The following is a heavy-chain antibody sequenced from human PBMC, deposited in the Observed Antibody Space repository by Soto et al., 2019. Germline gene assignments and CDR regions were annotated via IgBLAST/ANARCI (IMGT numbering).Heavy chain of an antibody. Sequence: GGSLRLSCAASEFNFCSFAMHWVRQAPGKGLEWVSVISGSGGSTYYADSVKGRFTISRDNSKNTLYLQMNSLRAEDTAVYYCARRSSGWYFDYWGQGTLVTVSS. J-gene: IGHJ4*02. CDR1: EFNFCSFA. V-gene: IGHV3-23*01. CDR3: ARRSSGWYFDY. D-gene: IGHD6-19*01. CDR2: ISGSGGST.